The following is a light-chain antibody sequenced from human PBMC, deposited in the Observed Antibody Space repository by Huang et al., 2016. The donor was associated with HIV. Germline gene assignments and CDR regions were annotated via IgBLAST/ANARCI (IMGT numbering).Light chain of an antibody. CDR3: QQYNNWPLT. CDR1: QAVSTT. J-gene: IGKJ4*01. V-gene: IGKV3-15*01. CDR2: NAT. Sequence: EIVMTQSPPSLSVSPGESATLSCRASQAVSTTLAWYQQKSGQAPRLLIYNATTRAATLPARFSGSGSGTHFTLTISSLQSEDFAVYYCQQYNNWPLTFGGGTRVGIK.